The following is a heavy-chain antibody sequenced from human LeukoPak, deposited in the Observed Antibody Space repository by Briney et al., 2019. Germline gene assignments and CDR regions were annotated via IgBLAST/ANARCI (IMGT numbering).Heavy chain of an antibody. CDR3: TLTSSSWYYYYYYGMDV. V-gene: IGHV1-3*01. CDR1: GYTFTSYA. D-gene: IGHD6-13*01. J-gene: IGHJ6*02. CDR2: INAGNGNT. Sequence: ASVKVSCKASGYTFTSYAMHWVRQAPGQRLEWMGWINAGNGNTKYSQKFQGRVTITRDTSASTAYMELSSLRSEDTAVYYCTLTSSSWYYYYYYGMDVWGQGTTVTVSS.